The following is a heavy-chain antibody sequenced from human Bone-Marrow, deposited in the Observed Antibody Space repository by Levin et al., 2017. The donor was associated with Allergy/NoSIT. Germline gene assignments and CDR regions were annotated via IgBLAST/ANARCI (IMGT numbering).Heavy chain of an antibody. J-gene: IGHJ4*02. CDR3: YSGWPGEY. V-gene: IGHV1-3*01. Sequence: GASVKVSCKTSGYNFTNYAMHWVRQAPGQRLEWMGWMNAGNGRTKYSQNFQGRVTITRDTSASTAYMELSSLRSEDTAVYYCYSGWPGEYWGLGTLVTVSS. D-gene: IGHD5-12*01. CDR2: MNAGNGRT. CDR1: GYNFTNYA.